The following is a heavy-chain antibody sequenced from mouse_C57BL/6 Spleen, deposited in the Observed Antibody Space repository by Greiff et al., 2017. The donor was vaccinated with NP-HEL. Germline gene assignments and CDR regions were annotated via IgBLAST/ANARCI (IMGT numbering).Heavy chain of an antibody. CDR2: INPNNGGT. CDR3: ARRPQLDY. Sequence: VQLQQSGPELVKPGASVKISCKASGYTFTDYYMNWVKQSHGKSLEWIGDINPNNGGTSYNQKFKGKATLTVDKSSSTAYMELRSLTSEDSAVYYCARRPQLDYWGQGTTLTVSS. V-gene: IGHV1-26*01. CDR1: GYTFTDYY. J-gene: IGHJ2*01.